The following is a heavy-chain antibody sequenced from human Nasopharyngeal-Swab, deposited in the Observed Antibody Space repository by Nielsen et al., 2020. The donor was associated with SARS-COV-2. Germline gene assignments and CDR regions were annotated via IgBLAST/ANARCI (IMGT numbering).Heavy chain of an antibody. V-gene: IGHV3-11*01. CDR1: GFTFSDYY. J-gene: IGHJ6*02. D-gene: IGHD4-17*01. Sequence: GESLKISCAASGFTFSDYYMSWIRQAPGKGLEWVSYISSSGSTIYYADSVKGRFTIPRDNAKNSLYPQMNSLRAKDTAVYYCARDTSTVTNVGGMEVWGQGTTVTVTS. CDR2: ISSSGSTI. CDR3: ARDTSTVTNVGGMEV.